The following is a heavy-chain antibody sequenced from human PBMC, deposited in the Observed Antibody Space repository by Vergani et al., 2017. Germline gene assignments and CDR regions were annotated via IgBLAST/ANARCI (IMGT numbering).Heavy chain of an antibody. CDR2: IYYSGST. CDR1: GGSISSYY. Sequence: QVQLQESGPGLVKPSETLSLTCTVSGGSISSYYWSWIRQPPGKGLEWIGYIYYSGSTNYNPSLKSRVTISVDTSKNQFSLKLSSVTAADTAVYYCASNYDSSGYYYFDYWGQGTLVTVSS. CDR3: ASNYDSSGYYYFDY. J-gene: IGHJ4*02. D-gene: IGHD3-22*01. V-gene: IGHV4-59*01.